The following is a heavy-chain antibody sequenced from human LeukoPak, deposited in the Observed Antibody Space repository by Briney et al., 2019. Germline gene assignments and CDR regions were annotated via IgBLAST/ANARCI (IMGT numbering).Heavy chain of an antibody. J-gene: IGHJ4*02. CDR2: ISGSGGST. D-gene: IGHD3-10*01. Sequence: GGSLRLSWAPSALTVSVNYTSWVRQPPGKGLEWVSAISGSGGSTYYADSVKGRFTISRDNSKNTLYLQMNSLRADDTAVYYCAKDVSLGGSRRGAGCYYFDYWGQGTLVTVSS. CDR1: ALTVSVNY. V-gene: IGHV3-23*01. CDR3: AKDVSLGGSRRGAGCYYFDY.